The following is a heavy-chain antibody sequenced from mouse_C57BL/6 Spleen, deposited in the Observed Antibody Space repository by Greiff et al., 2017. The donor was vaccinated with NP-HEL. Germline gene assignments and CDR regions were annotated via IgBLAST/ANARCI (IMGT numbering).Heavy chain of an antibody. Sequence: QVQLQQPGAELVRPGSSVKLSCKASGYTFTSYWMDWVKQRPGQGLEWIGNIYPSDSETHYNQKFKDKATLTVDKSSSTAYMQLSSLTSEDSAVYYCARKAGTSAWFAYWGQGTLVTVSA. D-gene: IGHD4-1*01. CDR3: ARKAGTSAWFAY. J-gene: IGHJ3*01. CDR2: IYPSDSET. CDR1: GYTFTSYW. V-gene: IGHV1-61*01.